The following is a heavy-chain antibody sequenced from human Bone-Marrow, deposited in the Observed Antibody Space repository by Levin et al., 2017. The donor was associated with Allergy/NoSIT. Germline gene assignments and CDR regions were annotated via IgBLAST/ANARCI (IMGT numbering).Heavy chain of an antibody. D-gene: IGHD6-13*01. J-gene: IGHJ4*02. CDR2: MDYTGHT. V-gene: IGHV4-59*01. Sequence: KASETLSLTCTVSGGSISSDYWNWIRQPPGKGLEWIGYMDYTGHTNYNPSLKSRVTISGDTSKNQFSLRLSSVTAADTAVYYCARRDGDNSWYYFDQWGQGTLVTVSS. CDR1: GGSISSDY. CDR3: ARRDGDNSWYYFDQ.